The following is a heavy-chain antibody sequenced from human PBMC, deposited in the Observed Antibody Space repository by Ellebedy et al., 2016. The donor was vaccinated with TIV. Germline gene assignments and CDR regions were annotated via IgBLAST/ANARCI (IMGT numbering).Heavy chain of an antibody. Sequence: PGGSLRLSCAASGFSFSSYAMSWVRQAPGKGLEWVSAISGSGGSTYYADSVKGRFTISRDNSKNTLYLQMNSLRAEDTAVYYCAKDRGYVGWFDPWGQGTLVTVSS. D-gene: IGHD3-10*01. CDR2: ISGSGGST. V-gene: IGHV3-23*01. CDR3: AKDRGYVGWFDP. J-gene: IGHJ5*02. CDR1: GFSFSSYA.